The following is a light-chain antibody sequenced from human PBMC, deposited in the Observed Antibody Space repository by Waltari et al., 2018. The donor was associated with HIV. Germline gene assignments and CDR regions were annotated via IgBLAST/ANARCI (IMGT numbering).Light chain of an antibody. V-gene: IGLV2-8*01. J-gene: IGLJ2*01. Sequence: QSALTQPPSASGSLGQSVTISCTGRSSDVGRYDYVSWYQQHPGKAPQLLIFEVNKRPSGVPDRFSGSKSGNTASLTVSGLQAEDEAEYSCSSYAGINPVIFGGGTTLTVL. CDR3: SSYAGINPVI. CDR2: EVN. CDR1: SSDVGRYDY.